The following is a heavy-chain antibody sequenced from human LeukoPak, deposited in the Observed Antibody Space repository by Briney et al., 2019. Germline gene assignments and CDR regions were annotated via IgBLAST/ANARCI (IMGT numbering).Heavy chain of an antibody. V-gene: IGHV3-13*01. CDR1: GFTFSAYD. Sequence: GGSLRLSCAASGFTFSAYDMHWVRQATGKGLEWVSAIATTGDTYYPDSVKGRFTISRENAKNSLYLQMNSLSAGDTAVYYCARGPEIRYGSVQPPDYWGQGTLVTVSS. CDR3: ARGPEIRYGSVQPPDY. CDR2: IATTGDT. D-gene: IGHD3-10*01. J-gene: IGHJ4*02.